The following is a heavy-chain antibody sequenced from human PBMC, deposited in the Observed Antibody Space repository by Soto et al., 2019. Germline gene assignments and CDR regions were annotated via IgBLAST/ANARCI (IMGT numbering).Heavy chain of an antibody. Sequence: QVQLVQSGAEVKKPGASVKVSCKASGYTFTSYDINWVPQATGKGLEWMGWMNPKSGNTGYAEKFQDRVTMTQNTSISTAYMEVSSLRSEDTAVYYCASGLLTIHWGQGTLVTVSS. CDR1: GYTFTSYD. J-gene: IGHJ4*02. CDR3: ASGLLTIH. D-gene: IGHD2-21*01. V-gene: IGHV1-8*01. CDR2: MNPKSGNT.